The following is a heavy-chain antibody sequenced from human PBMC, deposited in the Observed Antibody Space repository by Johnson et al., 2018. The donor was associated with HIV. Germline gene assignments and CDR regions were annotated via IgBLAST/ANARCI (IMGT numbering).Heavy chain of an antibody. V-gene: IGHV3-53*01. CDR1: GFTVSSNY. CDR3: GAVRCGSSGSVPRDYAFDI. Sequence: VQLVESGGGLVQPGGSLRLSCAASGFTVSSNYMSWVRQAPGKGLEWVSVICSGGSISYADSVKGRLTISIDNSKNTLYLQLKSLRDEDTAVYYCGAVRCGSSGSVPRDYAFDIWGQGTMVTVSS. J-gene: IGHJ3*02. CDR2: ICSGGSI. D-gene: IGHD2-15*01.